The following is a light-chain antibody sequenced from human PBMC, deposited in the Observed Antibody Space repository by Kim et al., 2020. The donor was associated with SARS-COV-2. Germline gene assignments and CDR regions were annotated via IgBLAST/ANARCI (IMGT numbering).Light chain of an antibody. CDR2: IAS. CDR3: LQHDSYPQT. CDR1: QDIGSA. Sequence: DIQMTQSPSSLSASVGDRVTITCRASQDIGSALGWYQQKPGKAPKRLIYIASSLQSGVPSRFSGSGSGTEFTLIISSLQPEDFATYYCLQHDSYPQTFGQGTKVDNK. V-gene: IGKV1-17*01. J-gene: IGKJ1*01.